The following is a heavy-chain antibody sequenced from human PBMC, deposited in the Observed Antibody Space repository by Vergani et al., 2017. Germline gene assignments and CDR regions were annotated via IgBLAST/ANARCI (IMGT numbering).Heavy chain of an antibody. Sequence: EVQMVESGGGLVKPGGSLRLSCVASGFTISHYSMNWVRQAPGKGLEWVSSISGNNDDVYYADSVKGRFTISRDNAKNSLYLDMSSLRAEDTAVYYCAKHGSRFATVAPAYFDYWGQGTLVTVSS. D-gene: IGHD4-23*01. CDR3: AKHGSRFATVAPAYFDY. J-gene: IGHJ4*02. CDR1: GFTISHYS. V-gene: IGHV3-21*01. CDR2: ISGNNDDV.